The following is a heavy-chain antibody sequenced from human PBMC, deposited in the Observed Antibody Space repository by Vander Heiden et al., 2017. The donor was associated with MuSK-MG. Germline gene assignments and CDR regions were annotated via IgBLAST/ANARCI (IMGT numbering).Heavy chain of an antibody. D-gene: IGHD3-16*02. Sequence: QVQLVQSGAEVKKPGASVKVSCKASGYTFTGYYMHWVRQAPGQGLEWMGRINPNSGGTNYAQKFQGRVTMTRDTSISTAYMELSRLRSDDTAVYYCARDGPHRGELSYLWDYWGQGTLVTVSS. CDR1: GYTFTGYY. CDR3: ARDGPHRGELSYLWDY. J-gene: IGHJ4*02. CDR2: INPNSGGT. V-gene: IGHV1-2*06.